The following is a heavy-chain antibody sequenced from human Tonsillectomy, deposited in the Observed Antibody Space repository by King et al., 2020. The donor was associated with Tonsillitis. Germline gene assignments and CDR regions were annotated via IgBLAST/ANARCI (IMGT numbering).Heavy chain of an antibody. J-gene: IGHJ4*02. CDR2: ISGSGGST. CDR1: GFTFSSYA. Sequence: DVQLVESGGGLVQPGGSLRLSCAASGFTFSSYAMSWVRQAPGKGLEWVSAISGSGGSTYYADSVKGRFTISRDNSKNTLYLQMNSLRAEDTAVYYCAKGVGAYYYASSGYSAFFDYWGQGTLVTVSS. D-gene: IGHD3-22*01. CDR3: AKGVGAYYYASSGYSAFFDY. V-gene: IGHV3-23*04.